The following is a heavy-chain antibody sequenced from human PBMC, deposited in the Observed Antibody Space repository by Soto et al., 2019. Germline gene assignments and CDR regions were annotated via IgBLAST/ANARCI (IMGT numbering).Heavy chain of an antibody. J-gene: IGHJ4*02. CDR3: ARLFRGLHIEY. CDR1: GGSISSSSYY. CDR2: MYYSGNT. V-gene: IGHV4-39*01. Sequence: SETLSLTCTVSGGSISSSSYYWGWIRQPPGKGLERIGSMYYSGNTYYNPSLESRVTISVDTSKNQFSLKLTSVTAADTAVYYWARLFRGLHIEYWGQGTLVTVAS. D-gene: IGHD3-16*01.